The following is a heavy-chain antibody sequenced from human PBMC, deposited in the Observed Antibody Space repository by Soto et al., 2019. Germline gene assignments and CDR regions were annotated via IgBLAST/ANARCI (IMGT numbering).Heavy chain of an antibody. J-gene: IGHJ4*02. CDR3: ARLATVTPPYYFDY. CDR1: GYIFINYY. Sequence: ASVKVSCKASGYIFINYYMHWVRQAPGQGLEWMGVINPSGGTTSYAQKFQGRVTMTRDTSTSTVYMELSSLRSDDMAVYYCARLATVTPPYYFDYWGKGTLVTISS. CDR2: INPSGGTT. V-gene: IGHV1-46*01. D-gene: IGHD4-17*01.